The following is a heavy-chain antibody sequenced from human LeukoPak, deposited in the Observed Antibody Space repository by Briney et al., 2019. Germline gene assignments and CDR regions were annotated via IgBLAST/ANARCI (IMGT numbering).Heavy chain of an antibody. CDR3: ARGGGPKCAFDM. CDR1: GYTFTSYD. Sequence: ASVKVSCKASGYTFTSYDINWVRQAAGQGLEWMGWMNPHSGDTGYAQKFQGRVTMTRDTSISTAYMELSSLTSDDTAIYFCARGGGPKCAFDMWGLGTKVTVSS. V-gene: IGHV1-8*01. J-gene: IGHJ3*02. CDR2: MNPHSGDT.